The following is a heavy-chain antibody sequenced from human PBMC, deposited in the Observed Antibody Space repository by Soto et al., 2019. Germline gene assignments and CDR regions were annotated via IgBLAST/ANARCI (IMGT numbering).Heavy chain of an antibody. D-gene: IGHD6-25*01. V-gene: IGHV1-69*06. CDR2: IIPIFDTG. Sequence: SVKVSCKASGYTFTNYGITWVPQAPGQGLEWVGGIIPIFDTGNYAQNFQGRVTITADTSTSTACLELSSLRSGDTAVYYCARAGFGGQRRGKPFDYWGKGTVVTVPS. CDR3: ARAGFGGQRRGKPFDY. J-gene: IGHJ4*02. CDR1: GYTFTNYG.